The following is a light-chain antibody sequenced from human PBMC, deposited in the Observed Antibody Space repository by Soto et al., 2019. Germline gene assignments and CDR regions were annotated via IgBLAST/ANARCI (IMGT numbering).Light chain of an antibody. Sequence: DIQMTQSPSSLSASVGDRVTITCRASQSISNYLNWYQQKPGKAPKLLIYAASSLQSGVPSRFSGSGSGTDFTLTISSLQPEDFATYYCQQSYSTPRFGPGTKVDI. CDR2: AAS. CDR3: QQSYSTPR. CDR1: QSISNY. V-gene: IGKV1-39*01. J-gene: IGKJ3*01.